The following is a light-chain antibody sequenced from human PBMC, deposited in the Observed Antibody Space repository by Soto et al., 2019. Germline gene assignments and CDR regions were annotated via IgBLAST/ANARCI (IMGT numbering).Light chain of an antibody. CDR1: QSISNW. V-gene: IGKV1-5*01. Sequence: DIQLTQAPSTLPASVGDRVTITCRSSQSISNWLAWCHQKPRTEPKLLIYHASNLESGVPSRFNVSGSGTEFTVTISGQRPDDFTTYYCKQYMSYWFGQGTKVVIK. J-gene: IGKJ1*01. CDR2: HAS. CDR3: KQYMSYW.